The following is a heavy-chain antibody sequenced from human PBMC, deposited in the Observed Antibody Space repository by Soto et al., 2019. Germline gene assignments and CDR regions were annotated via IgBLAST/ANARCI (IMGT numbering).Heavy chain of an antibody. Sequence: GASVKVSCKASGYTFTGYYMHWVRQAPGQGLEWMGWINPNSGGTNYAQKFQGWVTMTRDTSISTAYMELSRLRSDDTAVYYCARGQYYDFWSGYYERPPGQTYYYYGMDVWGQGTTVTVS. D-gene: IGHD3-3*01. CDR1: GYTFTGYY. CDR2: INPNSGGT. J-gene: IGHJ6*02. V-gene: IGHV1-2*04. CDR3: ARGQYYDFWSGYYERPPGQTYYYYGMDV.